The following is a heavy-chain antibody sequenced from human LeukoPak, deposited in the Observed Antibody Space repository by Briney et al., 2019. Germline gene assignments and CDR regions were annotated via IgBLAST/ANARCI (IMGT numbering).Heavy chain of an antibody. D-gene: IGHD4-17*01. V-gene: IGHV3-23*01. CDR2: ISGSGGST. J-gene: IGHJ4*02. CDR1: GFTFSSYA. CDR3: TRGSYGDYEY. Sequence: RTGGSLRLSCAASGFTFSSYAMSWVRQAPGKGLEWVSAISGSGGSTYYADSVKGRFTISRDNSKNTLYLQMISLRAEDTAVYYCTRGSYGDYEYWGQGTLVTVSS.